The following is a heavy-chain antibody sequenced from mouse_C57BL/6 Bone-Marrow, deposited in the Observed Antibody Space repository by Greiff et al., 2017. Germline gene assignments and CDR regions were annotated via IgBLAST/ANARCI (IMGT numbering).Heavy chain of an antibody. CDR1: GYSITSDY. V-gene: IGHV3-8*01. J-gene: IGHJ4*01. CDR2: ISYSGST. Sequence: EVKLVESGPGLAKPSQTLSLTCSVTGYSITSDYWNWIRKFPGNKLEYMGYISYSGSTYYNPSLKSRNSITRDTSKNQYYLQLNSVTTEDTSTYYCARERVYYDYYYSMDYWGQGTSVTVSS. CDR3: ARERVYYDYYYSMDY. D-gene: IGHD2-4*01.